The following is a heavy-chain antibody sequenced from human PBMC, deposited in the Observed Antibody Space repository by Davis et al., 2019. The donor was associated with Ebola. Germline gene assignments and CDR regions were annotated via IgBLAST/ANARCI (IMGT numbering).Heavy chain of an antibody. CDR2: FGTGGDT. D-gene: IGHD3-3*01. V-gene: IGHV3-69-1*01. CDR3: ARDLTAHYDFWSGYSRPDAFDI. CDR1: GLIFRTYA. Sequence: GESLKISCGVSGLIFRTYAMTWVRQAPGKGLEWVSTFGTGGDTYYADPVKGRFAISSDNAKNSLYLQMNSLRDEDTAVYYCARDLTAHYDFWSGYSRPDAFDIWGQGTMVSVSS. J-gene: IGHJ3*02.